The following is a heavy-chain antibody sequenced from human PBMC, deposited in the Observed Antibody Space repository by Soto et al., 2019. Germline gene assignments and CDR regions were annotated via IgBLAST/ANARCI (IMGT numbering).Heavy chain of an antibody. CDR2: FYYIGSA. CDR3: ASLSAVVSPRYLDS. V-gene: IGHV4-39*01. CDR1: GTSISTSTHY. Sequence: PLQTLSLTCNVAGTSISTSTHYWSWVRQPPGGGLEWIGNFYYIGSAYCNPSLKSRVTSSLDTSRIQFSRHLSSVTVAATAVYYCASLSAVVSPRYLDSWGRGTLDTVA. J-gene: IGHJ4*02. D-gene: IGHD2-15*01.